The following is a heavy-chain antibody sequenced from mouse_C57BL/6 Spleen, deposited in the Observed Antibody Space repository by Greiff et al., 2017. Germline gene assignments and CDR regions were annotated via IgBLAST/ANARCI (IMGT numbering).Heavy chain of an antibody. Sequence: QVQLQQPGTELVKPGASVKLSCKASGYTFTSYWMHWVKQRPGQGLEWIGNINPSNGGTNYNEKFKSKATLTVDQSSSTAYMQLSSLTSEDSAVYYCARTRGGDYAMDYWGQGTSVTVSS. CDR1: GYTFTSYW. CDR2: INPSNGGT. J-gene: IGHJ4*01. V-gene: IGHV1-53*01. CDR3: ARTRGGDYAMDY.